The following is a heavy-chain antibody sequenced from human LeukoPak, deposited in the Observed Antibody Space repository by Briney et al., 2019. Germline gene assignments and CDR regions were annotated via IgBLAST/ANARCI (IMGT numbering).Heavy chain of an antibody. D-gene: IGHD1-26*01. Sequence: SETLSLTCTVSGGSISSYYWSWIRQPAGKGLEWIGRIYTTGSTHYNPSLKGRVTMSVDTSKNQFSLKLSSVTAADTAVYYRARDSGSYHIVDYMDVWGKGTTVTVSS. CDR2: IYTTGST. CDR1: GGSISSYY. J-gene: IGHJ6*03. CDR3: ARDSGSYHIVDYMDV. V-gene: IGHV4-4*07.